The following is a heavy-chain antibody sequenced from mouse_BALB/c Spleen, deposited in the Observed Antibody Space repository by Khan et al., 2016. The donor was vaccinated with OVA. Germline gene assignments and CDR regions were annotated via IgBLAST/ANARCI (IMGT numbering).Heavy chain of an antibody. CDR3: TRSGYGTFAY. J-gene: IGHJ3*01. D-gene: IGHD2-1*01. Sequence: QVQLKQSGAELVKPGASVKLSCKASGYTFTSYYMYWVKQRPGQGLEWIGEINPSDGDTNFHEKFKSKATLTVDKSSSTVYMQLSSLTSEDSAVYYCTRSGYGTFAYWGQGTLVTVSA. CDR1: GYTFTSYY. CDR2: INPSDGDT. V-gene: IGHV1S81*02.